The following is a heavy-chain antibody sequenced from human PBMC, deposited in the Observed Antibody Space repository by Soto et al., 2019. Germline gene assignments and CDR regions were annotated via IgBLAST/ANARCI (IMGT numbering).Heavy chain of an antibody. J-gene: IGHJ5*02. CDR2: IIPIFGTA. Sequence: QVQLVQSGAEVKKPGSSVKVSCKASGGTFSSYAISWVRQAPGQGLEWMGGIIPIFGTANYAQKFQGRVTISADESTRTAYMEVGSLRSEDTAVYYCAREECSSTSCYVGDNWFDPWGQGTLVIVSS. CDR3: AREECSSTSCYVGDNWFDP. CDR1: GGTFSSYA. D-gene: IGHD2-2*01. V-gene: IGHV1-69*01.